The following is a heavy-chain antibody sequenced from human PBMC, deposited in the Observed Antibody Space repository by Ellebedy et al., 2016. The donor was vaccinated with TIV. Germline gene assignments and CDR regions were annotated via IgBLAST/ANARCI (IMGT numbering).Heavy chain of an antibody. J-gene: IGHJ2*01. Sequence: MPSETLSLTCTVSGGSITGYYWSWIRQPPGQGPEWIAYIYYSETSGATDYNPSLKSRVTISGDASKNQFSLKLSSVTAADTAVYYCARGMKDSSGYFYWYFDLWGRGTLVTVSS. D-gene: IGHD3-22*01. CDR2: IYYSETSGAT. V-gene: IGHV4-59*12. CDR3: ARGMKDSSGYFYWYFDL. CDR1: GGSITGYY.